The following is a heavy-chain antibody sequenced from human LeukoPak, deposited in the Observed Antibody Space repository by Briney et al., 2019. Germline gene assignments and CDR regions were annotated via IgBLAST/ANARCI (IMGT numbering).Heavy chain of an antibody. D-gene: IGHD6-6*01. CDR1: GFTVSSYW. CDR2: IKQDGSEK. J-gene: IGHJ6*03. Sequence: GGSLRLSCAASGFTVSSYWMSWVRQAPGKGLEWVANIKQDGSEKYYVDSVKGRFTISRDNAKNSLYLQMNSLRAEDTAVYYCARESRQYYMDVWGKGTTVTVSS. CDR3: ARESRQYYMDV. V-gene: IGHV3-7*01.